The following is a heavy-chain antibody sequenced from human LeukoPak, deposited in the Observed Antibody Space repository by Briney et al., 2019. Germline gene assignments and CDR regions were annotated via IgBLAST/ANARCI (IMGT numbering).Heavy chain of an antibody. D-gene: IGHD5-24*01. Sequence: GASVKVSCKASGYTFTSYDINWVRQATGQGLEWMGWMNPNSGNTNYAQKFQGRVTLTRDMSTSTDYLELSSLRSEDTAVYYCARDNSVRDEAWWFNPWGQGTLVTVSS. CDR3: ARDNSVRDEAWWFNP. CDR1: GYTFTSYD. V-gene: IGHV1-8*02. J-gene: IGHJ5*02. CDR2: MNPNSGNT.